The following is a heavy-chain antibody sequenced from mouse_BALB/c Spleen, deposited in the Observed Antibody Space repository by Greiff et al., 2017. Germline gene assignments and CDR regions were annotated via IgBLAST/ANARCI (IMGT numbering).Heavy chain of an antibody. D-gene: IGHD6-1*01. Sequence: QVQLQQSGAELARPGASVKMSCKASGYTFTSYTMHWVKQRPGQGLEWIGYINPSSGYTNYNQKFKDKATVTADKSSSTAYMQLSSLTSEDSAVYYCSYASHERVFAYWGQGTLVTVSA. V-gene: IGHV1-4*01. CDR3: SYASHERVFAY. CDR2: INPSSGYT. CDR1: GYTFTSYT. J-gene: IGHJ3*01.